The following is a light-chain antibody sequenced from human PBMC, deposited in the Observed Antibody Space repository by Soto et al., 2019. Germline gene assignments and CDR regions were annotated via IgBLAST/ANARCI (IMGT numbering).Light chain of an antibody. V-gene: IGKV1-17*03. CDR1: QDIAHY. J-gene: IGKJ3*01. Sequence: DIQVTQSPSTMSASVGDRVTITCRASQDIAHYLAWFQQKPGKVPKLLIYAASNLESGVPSRFSGSASGTEFNLTINNLQPEDSSSFYCLQHVSYPFTFGPGTKVEIK. CDR2: AAS. CDR3: LQHVSYPFT.